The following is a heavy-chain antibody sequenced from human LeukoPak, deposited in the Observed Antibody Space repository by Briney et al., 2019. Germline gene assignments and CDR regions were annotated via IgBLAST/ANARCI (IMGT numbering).Heavy chain of an antibody. D-gene: IGHD3-22*01. Sequence: VSVKVSCKASGYTFSVYYMLWVRQAPGQGLEWMGCINPRSGGTNYAQKFQGRVTMTRDTSTSTVHMELSGLRSDDTAVYYCVRDRYPDSSGYVGWFFDVWGRGTLVTVSS. CDR2: INPRSGGT. V-gene: IGHV1-2*02. J-gene: IGHJ2*01. CDR1: GYTFSVYY. CDR3: VRDRYPDSSGYVGWFFDV.